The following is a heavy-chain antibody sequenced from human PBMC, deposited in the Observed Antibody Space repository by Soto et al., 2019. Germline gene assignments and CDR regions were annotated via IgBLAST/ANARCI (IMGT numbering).Heavy chain of an antibody. CDR1: GYPFTNHW. CDR3: ARHASYDVSSGYFGTY. Sequence: ASLKISCQGPGYPFTNHWLTWVRQMPGKGLEWMGSINPSDSHTNYSPSFQGHVTMSVDKSISTAYLQWSSLKASDSAMYYCARHASYDVSSGYFGTYWGQGTLGTVSS. D-gene: IGHD3-22*01. CDR2: INPSDSHT. V-gene: IGHV5-10-1*01. J-gene: IGHJ4*02.